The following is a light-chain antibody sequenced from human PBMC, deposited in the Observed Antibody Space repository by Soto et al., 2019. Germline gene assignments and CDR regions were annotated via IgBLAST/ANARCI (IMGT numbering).Light chain of an antibody. V-gene: IGKV1-9*01. Sequence: KCATKLTGYVADRVTITCRASQGISSWLAWYQQKPGKAPKLLIYSASTLKRGVPSRFSGGGSGTDFTLTISSLQPEDVATYYCQQHNSYPQTFGQGTKVDIK. CDR3: QQHNSYPQT. J-gene: IGKJ1*01. CDR2: SAS. CDR1: QGISSW.